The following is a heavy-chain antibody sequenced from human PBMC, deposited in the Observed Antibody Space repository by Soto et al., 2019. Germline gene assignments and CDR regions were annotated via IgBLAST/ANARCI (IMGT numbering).Heavy chain of an antibody. CDR1: GGTFSSYA. D-gene: IGHD5-12*01. CDR3: ARDGYNRDAFGI. V-gene: IGHV1-69*13. J-gene: IGHJ3*02. CDR2: IIPIFGTA. Sequence: ASVKVSCKASGGTFSSYAISWVRQAPGQGLEWMGGIIPIFGTANYAQKFQGRVTITADESTSTAYMELSSLRSEDTAVYYCARDGYNRDAFGIWGKGPMVASSS.